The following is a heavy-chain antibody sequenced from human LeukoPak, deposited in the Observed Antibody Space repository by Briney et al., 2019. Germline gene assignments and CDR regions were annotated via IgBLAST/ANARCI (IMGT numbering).Heavy chain of an antibody. Sequence: EASVKVSCKASGYTFTGYYMHWVRQAPGQGLEWMGWINPNSGGTNYAQKFQGRVTMTRDTSISTAYMELSRLRSEDTAVYYCARGSNDYGDYRDYWGQGTLVTVSS. J-gene: IGHJ4*02. CDR3: ARGSNDYGDYRDY. V-gene: IGHV1-2*02. CDR1: GYTFTGYY. CDR2: INPNSGGT. D-gene: IGHD4-17*01.